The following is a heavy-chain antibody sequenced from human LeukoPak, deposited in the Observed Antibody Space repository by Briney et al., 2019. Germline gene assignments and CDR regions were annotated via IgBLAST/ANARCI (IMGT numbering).Heavy chain of an antibody. CDR3: ARGPRSTISSLNS. CDR1: GGSFDGFY. Sequence: SETLSLTCGVSGGSFDGFYWSWVRRPPGKGLEWIGEINHIGNTNYNPSLKSRVTMSVDTSKNHFSLKLTSVTAADTAVYFCARGPRSTISSLNSWGPGVLVTASS. D-gene: IGHD5/OR15-5a*01. CDR2: INHIGNT. V-gene: IGHV4-34*01. J-gene: IGHJ4*02.